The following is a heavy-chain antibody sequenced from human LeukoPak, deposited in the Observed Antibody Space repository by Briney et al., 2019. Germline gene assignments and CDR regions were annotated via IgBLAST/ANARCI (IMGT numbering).Heavy chain of an antibody. D-gene: IGHD5-24*01. CDR2: ISANNGDT. V-gene: IGHV1-18*01. J-gene: IGHJ4*02. CDR1: GYTFISYS. CDR3: ARDSGGGYKLAAGYFDY. Sequence: GASVKVSCKASGYTFISYSITWLRQAPGQGLEWVGWISANNGDTHYAQKFQDRVTMTTDTSTTKAYMELRSLRSDDTAVYYCARDSGGGYKLAAGYFDYWGQGTLVTVSS.